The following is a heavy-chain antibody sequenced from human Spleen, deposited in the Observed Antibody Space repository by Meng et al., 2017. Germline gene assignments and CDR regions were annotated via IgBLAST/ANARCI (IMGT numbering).Heavy chain of an antibody. CDR3: ARGSMTGAGDFEY. Sequence: GRLKESGPGLLKPSGTLSLTCACSGDSISSSYWWSWVRQPPGKGLEWIGEVYHSGNTNSNPSLKSRVTMSVDKSKNQFSLQLTSVTAADTGFYYCARGSMTGAGDFEYWGQGILVTVSS. CDR2: VYHSGNT. D-gene: IGHD6-13*01. CDR1: GDSISSSYW. V-gene: IGHV4-4*02. J-gene: IGHJ4*02.